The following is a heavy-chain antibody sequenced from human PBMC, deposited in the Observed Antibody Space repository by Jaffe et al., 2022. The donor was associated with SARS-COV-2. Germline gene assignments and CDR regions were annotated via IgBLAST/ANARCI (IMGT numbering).Heavy chain of an antibody. CDR3: ARAMLVAKHNWFDP. CDR2: IKDNGST. V-gene: IGHV4-34*01. CDR1: GGSLSDYR. J-gene: IGHJ5*02. D-gene: IGHD3-10*02. Sequence: QVQLRQWGAGLLRPSETLSLTCAVYGGSLSDYRWSWIRQPPGTGLEWLGEIKDNGSTNYNPSLKSRVTISVDTSKTQISLRLNSVTAADTAVYYCARAMLVAKHNWFDPWGQGTQVTVSS.